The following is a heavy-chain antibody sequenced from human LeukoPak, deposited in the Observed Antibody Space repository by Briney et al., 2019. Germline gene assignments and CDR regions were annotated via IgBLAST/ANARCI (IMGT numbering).Heavy chain of an antibody. CDR1: GGSISSGSYY. J-gene: IGHJ5*02. CDR2: IYTSGST. V-gene: IGHV4-61*02. Sequence: PSETLSLTCTVSGGSISSGSYYWSWIRQPAGKGLEWIGRIYTSGSTNYNPSLKSRVTISVDTSKNQFSLKLSSVTAADAAVYYCARGPRGWFDPWGQGTLVTVSS. CDR3: ARGPRGWFDP.